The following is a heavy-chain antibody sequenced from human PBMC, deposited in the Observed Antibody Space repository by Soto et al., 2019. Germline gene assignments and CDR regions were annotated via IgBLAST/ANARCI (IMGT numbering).Heavy chain of an antibody. CDR1: GGFLSESY. CDR2: INHVGGT. CDR3: VRIRYQLPSSVLWLDP. V-gene: IGHV4-34*01. Sequence: KTSETLSLTCAVYGGFLSESYWTWIRQPPGKGLEWIGEINHVGGTNYNPSLKSRVTMSVDTSQNQFSLRLISVTAADTATYFCVRIRYQLPSSVLWLDPWGQGTPVTVSS. J-gene: IGHJ5*02. D-gene: IGHD3-16*01.